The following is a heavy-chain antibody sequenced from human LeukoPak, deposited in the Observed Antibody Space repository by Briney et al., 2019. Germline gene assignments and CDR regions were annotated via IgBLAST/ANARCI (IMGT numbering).Heavy chain of an antibody. V-gene: IGHV2-70*11. Sequence: SGPTLVNPTQTLTLTCTFSGFSLSTSGMCVSWIRQPPGRALEWLARIDWDDDKYYSTSLKTRLTISKDTSKNQVVLTMTNMDPVDTATYYCARMSGELLQSFDIWGQGTMVTVSS. CDR2: IDWDDDK. D-gene: IGHD1-26*01. CDR1: GFSLSTSGMC. J-gene: IGHJ3*02. CDR3: ARMSGELLQSFDI.